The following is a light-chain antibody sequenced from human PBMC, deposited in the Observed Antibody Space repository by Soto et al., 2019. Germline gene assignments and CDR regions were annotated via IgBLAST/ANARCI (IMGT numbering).Light chain of an antibody. J-gene: IGKJ1*01. CDR1: QGISSY. CDR3: QQYYSYPT. V-gene: IGKV1-8*01. Sequence: AIRMTQSPSSLSASTGDRVTITCRASQGISSYLAWYQQKPGNAPKLLIYAASTLQSGVPSRFSGSGSGTDFTLTISCLQSEDFATYYCQQYYSYPTFGQGTKVEIK. CDR2: AAS.